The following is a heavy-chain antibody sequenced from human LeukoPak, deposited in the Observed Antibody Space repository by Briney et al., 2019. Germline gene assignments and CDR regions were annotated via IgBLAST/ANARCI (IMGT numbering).Heavy chain of an antibody. V-gene: IGHV4-34*01. Sequence: KASETLSLTCAVYGGSFSGYYWSWIRQPPGKGLEWIGEINHSGSTNYNPSLKSRVTIPVDTSKNQFSLKLSSVTAADTAVYYCARGGGGSQNWGQGTLVTVSS. CDR1: GGSFSGYY. D-gene: IGHD3-16*01. J-gene: IGHJ4*02. CDR2: INHSGST. CDR3: ARGGGGSQN.